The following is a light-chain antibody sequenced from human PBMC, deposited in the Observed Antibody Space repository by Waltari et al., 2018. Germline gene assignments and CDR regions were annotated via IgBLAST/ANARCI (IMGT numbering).Light chain of an antibody. V-gene: IGKV4-1*01. CDR3: QQYSNTPPYT. J-gene: IGKJ2*01. CDR2: WAS. Sequence: DIVMTQSPDSLAVSLGERATINCKSSQSLLYSSNNTNYLAWYQQKPGQPPKLLIYWASIRESGVPDRFSGSGSGTECTLTISSLQAEDVAVYYCQQYSNTPPYTFGQGTKLEIK. CDR1: QSLLYSSNNTNY.